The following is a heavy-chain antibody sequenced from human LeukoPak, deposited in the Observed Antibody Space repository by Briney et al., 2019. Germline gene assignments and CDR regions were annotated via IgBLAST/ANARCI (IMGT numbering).Heavy chain of an antibody. Sequence: SETLSLTCAVYGGSFSGYYWTWIRQPPGKGLEWIGEINHSGSANYNPSLKSRVTISLDTSKNQFSLNLSSVTAADTAVYYCARGQGTVTTHWGQGTLVTVSS. CDR3: ARGQGTVTTH. CDR1: GGSFSGYY. CDR2: INHSGSA. V-gene: IGHV4-34*01. D-gene: IGHD4-17*01. J-gene: IGHJ4*02.